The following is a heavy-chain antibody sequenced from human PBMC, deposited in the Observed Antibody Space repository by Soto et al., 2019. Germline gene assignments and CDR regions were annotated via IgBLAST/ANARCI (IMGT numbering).Heavy chain of an antibody. CDR1: GFFFSSYT. CDR2: FSATSENT. V-gene: IGHV3-23*01. Sequence: EVQLLESGGGLVQPGGSLRLSCVGSGFFFSSYTMTWVRQAPGKGLEWVSSFSATSENTYYADSVRGRFTISRDNSKNTLFLQMNSLPAEDSAVYYCAETRDLQLVRLPFDYWGQGILVIVSS. D-gene: IGHD2-21*01. J-gene: IGHJ4*02. CDR3: AETRDLQLVRLPFDY.